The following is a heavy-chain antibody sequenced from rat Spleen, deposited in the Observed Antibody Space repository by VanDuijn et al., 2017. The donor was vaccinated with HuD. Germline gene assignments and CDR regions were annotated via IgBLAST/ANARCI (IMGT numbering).Heavy chain of an antibody. J-gene: IGHJ3*01. CDR2: INSAGST. D-gene: IGHD1-12*02. Sequence: EVQLQESGPGLVKPSQSLSLTCSVIGYSITSSYRWNWIRRFPGSKLEWMGYINSAGSTVYNPSLKSRISITRDTSKNQFFLQVNSVTTEDTATYYCARSEGTHYYLPFASWGQGTLVTVSS. CDR1: GYSITSSYR. V-gene: IGHV3-3*01. CDR3: ARSEGTHYYLPFAS.